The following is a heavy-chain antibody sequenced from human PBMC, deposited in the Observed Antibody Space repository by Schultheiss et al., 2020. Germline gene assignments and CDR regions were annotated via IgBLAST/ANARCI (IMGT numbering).Heavy chain of an antibody. V-gene: IGHV4-39*01. J-gene: IGHJ4*02. CDR1: GGSIISSHW. CDR2: IYYSGST. D-gene: IGHD3-22*01. Sequence: SQTLSLTCAVSGGSIISSHWWSWVRQPPGKGLEWIGSIYYSGSTYYNPSLKSRVTISVDTSKNQFSLKLSSVTAADTAVYYCARGAPLNSSGEAPFGYWGQGTLVTVSS. CDR3: ARGAPLNSSGEAPFGY.